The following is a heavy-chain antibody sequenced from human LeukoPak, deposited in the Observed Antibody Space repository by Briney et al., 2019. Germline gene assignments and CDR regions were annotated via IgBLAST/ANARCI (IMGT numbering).Heavy chain of an antibody. V-gene: IGHV4-38-2*02. Sequence: GSLRLSCAASGFTFSDYYMSWIRQPPGKGLEWIGSIYYSGSTYYNPSLKSRVTISVDTSKNQFSLKLSSVTAADTALYYCAREYYDFWSGYYMDVWGIGTTVTVSS. D-gene: IGHD3-3*01. J-gene: IGHJ6*03. CDR3: AREYYDFWSGYYMDV. CDR2: IYYSGST. CDR1: GFTFSDYY.